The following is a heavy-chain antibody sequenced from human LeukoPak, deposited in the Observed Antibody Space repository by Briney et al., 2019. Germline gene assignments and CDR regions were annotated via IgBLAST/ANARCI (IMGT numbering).Heavy chain of an antibody. D-gene: IGHD6-13*01. CDR3: AGFVAAAGSHAFDI. Sequence: SETLSLTCTASGGSISSSSYYWGWIRQPPGKGLEWIGSIYYSGSTYYNPSLKSRVTISVDTSKNQFSLKLSSVTAADTAVYYCAGFVAAAGSHAFDIWGQGTMVTVSS. V-gene: IGHV4-39*01. CDR1: GGSISSSSYY. CDR2: IYYSGST. J-gene: IGHJ3*02.